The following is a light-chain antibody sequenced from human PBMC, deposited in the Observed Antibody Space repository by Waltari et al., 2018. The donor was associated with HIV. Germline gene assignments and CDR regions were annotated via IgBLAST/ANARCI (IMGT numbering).Light chain of an antibody. V-gene: IGLV2-11*01. CDR1: SSDIGGYNF. J-gene: IGLJ3*02. Sequence: SALTQPRSVSGSLGQSVTISCAGSSSDIGGYNFVSWNQQHPGKAPRLLLFDVSERPPGVPDRFSGSKSGNTASLIISGLQADDEADYYCSSYAGNYNWVFGGGTEVTVL. CDR3: SSYAGNYNWV. CDR2: DVS.